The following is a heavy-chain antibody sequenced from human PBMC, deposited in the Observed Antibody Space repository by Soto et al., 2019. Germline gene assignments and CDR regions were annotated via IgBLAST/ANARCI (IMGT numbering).Heavy chain of an antibody. CDR1: GFTVSNNY. CDR3: ARELYGHLSY. V-gene: IGHV3-66*01. Sequence: DVHLVESGGDLVQPGGSLRLSCAASGFTVSNNYVTWVRQGPGKGLEWVSVLHSGGGTNYADSVKGRFTISRDSSKNEVFLLMNSLRAEDTAVYYCARELYGHLSYWGQGTLVTVSS. CDR2: LHSGGGT. J-gene: IGHJ4*02. D-gene: IGHD3-3*01.